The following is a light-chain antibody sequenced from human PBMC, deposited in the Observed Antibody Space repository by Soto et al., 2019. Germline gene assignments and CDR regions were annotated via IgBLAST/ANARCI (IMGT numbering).Light chain of an antibody. J-gene: IGKJ1*01. V-gene: IGKV1-39*01. Sequence: DIQMSRCPSFVSSSVGDRVTITCQASQGISTYLNWYLQKPGKAPKLRIYAAYSLQSGVPSSFSGSGSETDFTLTISSLQPDDFATSSCQQSYSTTWTFGQGTKVDI. CDR1: QGISTY. CDR2: AAY. CDR3: QQSYSTTWT.